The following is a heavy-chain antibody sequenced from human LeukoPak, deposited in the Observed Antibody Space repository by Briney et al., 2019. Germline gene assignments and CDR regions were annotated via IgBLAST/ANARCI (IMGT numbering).Heavy chain of an antibody. D-gene: IGHD3-22*01. J-gene: IGHJ3*02. CDR1: GFTVSSNY. CDR2: IYSGGST. Sequence: PGGSLRLSCAASGFTVSSNYMSWVRQAPGKGLEWVSVIYSGGSTYYADSVKGRLTISTDNSKNTLYLQMNSLRAEDTAVYYCASNWNYYDSSGYYYAQIDAFDIWGQGTMVTVSS. V-gene: IGHV3-53*01. CDR3: ASNWNYYDSSGYYYAQIDAFDI.